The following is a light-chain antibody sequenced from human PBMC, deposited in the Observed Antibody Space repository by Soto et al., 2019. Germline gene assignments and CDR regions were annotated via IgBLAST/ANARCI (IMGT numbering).Light chain of an antibody. CDR2: EVN. CDR3: ASLSSGTILV. Sequence: QSVLTQPASVSGSPRQSITISCTGASSDVGDSNFISWYQHSPGKAPRLLIYEVNNRPSGVSKRFSGSKAGNTASLTISGLLDDDEDDYFCASLSSGTILVCGIGTKVSVL. V-gene: IGLV2-14*01. CDR1: SSDVGDSNF. J-gene: IGLJ1*01.